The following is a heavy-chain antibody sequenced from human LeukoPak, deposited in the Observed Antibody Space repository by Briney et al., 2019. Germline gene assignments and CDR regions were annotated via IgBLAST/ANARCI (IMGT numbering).Heavy chain of an antibody. CDR3: ARGPLYDLDDAFDI. J-gene: IGHJ3*02. CDR1: GFTFSSYN. D-gene: IGHD3/OR15-3a*01. Sequence: GGSVRLSCAARGFTFSSYNMQGVRQAPGKGREGGGVISYDGSNKNYGDSVKGRFTISRDNSKNTLYLQMNSLRVEDTAVYCCARGPLYDLDDAFDIWGQGTMVTVSS. V-gene: IGHV3-30-3*01. CDR2: ISYDGSNK.